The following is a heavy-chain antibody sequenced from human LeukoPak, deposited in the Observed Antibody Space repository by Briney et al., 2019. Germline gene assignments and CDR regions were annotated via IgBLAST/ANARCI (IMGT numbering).Heavy chain of an antibody. V-gene: IGHV4-59*01. J-gene: IGHJ4*02. CDR3: ARGWGYFDY. Sequence: VKPSETLSLTCTVSGGSISSYYWTWIRQPPGKGLEWIGHIHYSGSTDYDPSLKSRVTISVDTSKNQFSLKLSSVTAADTAMYYCARGWGYFDYWGQGTLVTVSS. CDR2: IHYSGST. CDR1: GGSISSYY. D-gene: IGHD3-16*01.